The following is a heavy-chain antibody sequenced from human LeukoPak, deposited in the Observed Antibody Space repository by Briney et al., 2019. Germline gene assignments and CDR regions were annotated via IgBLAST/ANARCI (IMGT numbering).Heavy chain of an antibody. CDR3: ARVQPPFDY. D-gene: IGHD1-1*01. J-gene: IGHJ4*02. CDR1: GGSISSSSYY. CDR2: INYSGST. V-gene: IGHV4-39*01. Sequence: SETLSLTCTVSGGSISSSSYYWGWIRQPPGKALEWIGSINYSGSTYHNPSLRSRVTISVDTSKNQFSLKLSSVTAADTAVYYCARVQPPFDYWGQGTLVTVSS.